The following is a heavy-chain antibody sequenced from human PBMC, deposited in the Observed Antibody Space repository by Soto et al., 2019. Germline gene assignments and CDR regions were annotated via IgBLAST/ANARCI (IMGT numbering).Heavy chain of an antibody. Sequence: SETLSLTCTVSGASVCSGNHYWSWIRQPPGKRLEWIGFIYNGVITNYSPSLKSRVSISADTSRNQFSLKVSSVTAADTAVYYCARGWDANSWGQGALVTVSS. CDR3: ARGWDANS. D-gene: IGHD6-19*01. J-gene: IGHJ4*02. CDR2: IYNGVIT. V-gene: IGHV4-61*01. CDR1: GASVCSGNHY.